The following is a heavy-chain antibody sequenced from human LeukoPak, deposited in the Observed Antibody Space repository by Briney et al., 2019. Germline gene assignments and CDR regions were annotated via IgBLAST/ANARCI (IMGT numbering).Heavy chain of an antibody. CDR3: AKDLEKYCDSTTCANFDY. V-gene: IGHV3-30*02. CDR2: IRFDGNNQ. D-gene: IGHD2/OR15-2a*01. CDR1: GFTFSRFG. J-gene: IGHJ4*02. Sequence: KSGGSLRLSCAASGFTFSRFGMHWVRQAPGKGLEWISFIRFDGNNQYYADSVKGRFTISRDNSKNTLYLQMNSLRAEDTAVFYCAKDLEKYCDSTTCANFDYWGQGTLVTVSS.